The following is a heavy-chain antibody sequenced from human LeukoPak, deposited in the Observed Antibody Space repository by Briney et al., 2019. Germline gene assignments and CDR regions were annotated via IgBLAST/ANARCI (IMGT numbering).Heavy chain of an antibody. CDR1: GFTFNTYS. V-gene: IGHV3-48*02. D-gene: IGHD5-12*01. J-gene: IGHJ4*02. CDR2: ISSSGSAI. CDR3: ARDQSYSNTFDY. Sequence: GGSLRLSCAASGFTFNTYSISWVRQAPGKGLEWVSYISSSGSAIYYADSVKGRLTISRDNAKNSLYLQMNSLRDEDTAVYYCARDQSYSNTFDYWGQGTLVTVSS.